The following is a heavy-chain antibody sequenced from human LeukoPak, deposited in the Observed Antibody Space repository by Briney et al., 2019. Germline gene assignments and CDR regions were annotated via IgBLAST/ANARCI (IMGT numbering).Heavy chain of an antibody. J-gene: IGHJ4*02. Sequence: SETLSLTCTVSGGSIGSYYWSWIRQPPGKGLEWIGDIYYSGSTNYSPSLKSRVTISVDTSKNQFSLKLDSVTAADTAVYYCARGVVGATVAVNFDYWGQGTLVTVSS. CDR2: IYYSGST. CDR3: ARGVVGATVAVNFDY. V-gene: IGHV4-59*01. D-gene: IGHD1-26*01. CDR1: GGSIGSYY.